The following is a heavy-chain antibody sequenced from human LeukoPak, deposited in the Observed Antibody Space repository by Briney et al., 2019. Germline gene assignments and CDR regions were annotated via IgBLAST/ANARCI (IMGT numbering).Heavy chain of an antibody. CDR2: INHSGST. CDR1: GGSFSGYY. Sequence: SETLSLTCAVYGGSFSGYYWSWIRQPPGKGLEWIGEINHSGSTNCNPSLKSRVTISVDTSKNQFSLKLSSVTAADTAVYYCARFRIAAAGTWARRDGYNYAFDIWGQGTMVTVSS. J-gene: IGHJ3*02. CDR3: ARFRIAAAGTWARRDGYNYAFDI. D-gene: IGHD5-24*01. V-gene: IGHV4-34*01.